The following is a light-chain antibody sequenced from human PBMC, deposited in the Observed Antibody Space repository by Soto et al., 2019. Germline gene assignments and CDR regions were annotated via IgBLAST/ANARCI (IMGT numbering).Light chain of an antibody. CDR3: LRYSSSQWT. CDR2: GAS. Sequence: EIVLTQSPGTLSLSPGEIATLSFSASQSVSSNYLAWYQQKPGQAPRLLIFGASSRATGIPDRFSGSGSGTDFTLTITRLEPEDFAVYFCLRYSSSQWTFGQGTKVDIK. J-gene: IGKJ1*01. CDR1: QSVSSNY. V-gene: IGKV3-20*01.